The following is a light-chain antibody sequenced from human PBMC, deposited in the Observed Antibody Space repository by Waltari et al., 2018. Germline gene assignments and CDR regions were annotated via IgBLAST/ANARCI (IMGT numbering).Light chain of an antibody. V-gene: IGLV2-8*01. CDR2: DVN. CDR1: SSDGGSYNY. Sequence: QSALTQPPSVSGSPGQAVTISCAGTSSDGGSYNYVSWYRKHPGTAPQLLIYDVNKRPSGVPDRFSGSKSDNTASLTVSGLQLEDEADYYCSSYRGAYSLVFGGGTKLTVL. CDR3: SSYRGAYSLV. J-gene: IGLJ2*01.